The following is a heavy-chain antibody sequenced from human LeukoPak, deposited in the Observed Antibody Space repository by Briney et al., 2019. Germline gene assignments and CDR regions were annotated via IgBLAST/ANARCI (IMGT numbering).Heavy chain of an antibody. CDR1: GGSISSYY. D-gene: IGHD3-3*01. Sequence: SQTLSLTCTVSGGSISSYYWSWIRQPAGKGLEWIGRIYTSGSTNYNPSRKSRVTMSVDTSKNQFSLKLNSVTAADTAVYYCARHDFWSGYMANNWFDPWGQGTLVTVSS. J-gene: IGHJ5*02. CDR3: ARHDFWSGYMANNWFDP. V-gene: IGHV4-4*07. CDR2: IYTSGST.